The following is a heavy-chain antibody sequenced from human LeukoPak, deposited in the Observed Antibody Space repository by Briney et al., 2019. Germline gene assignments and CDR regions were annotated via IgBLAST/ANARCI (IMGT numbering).Heavy chain of an antibody. V-gene: IGHV1-18*01. J-gene: IGHJ5*02. Sequence: ASVKVSCKASGYTFTSYGISWVRQAPGQGLEWMGCISAYNGNTNYAQKLQGRVTMTTDTSTSTAYMELRSLRSDDTAVYYCARFVLRFLEWSPTPFDPWGQGTLVTVSS. D-gene: IGHD3-3*01. CDR1: GYTFTSYG. CDR3: ARFVLRFLEWSPTPFDP. CDR2: ISAYNGNT.